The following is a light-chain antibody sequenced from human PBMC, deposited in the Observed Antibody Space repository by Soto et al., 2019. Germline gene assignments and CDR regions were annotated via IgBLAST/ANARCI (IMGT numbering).Light chain of an antibody. Sequence: EIVMTQSPATLSVSPGGSATLSCRASQSVSDNLAWYQQKPGQPPRLLIYGASTRATGIPARFSGSGSGTEFTLTISSLQSEDFAVYYCQQYDTWPPKYTFGQGTNLEIK. CDR1: QSVSDN. CDR3: QQYDTWPPKYT. CDR2: GAS. V-gene: IGKV3-15*01. J-gene: IGKJ2*01.